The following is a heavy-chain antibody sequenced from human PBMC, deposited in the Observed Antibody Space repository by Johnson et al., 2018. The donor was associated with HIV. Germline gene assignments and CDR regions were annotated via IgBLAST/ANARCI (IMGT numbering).Heavy chain of an antibody. CDR3: ARYSGSYLPDAFDI. CDR1: GFTFDDYA. CDR2: ISWNSGSI. V-gene: IGHV3-9*01. D-gene: IGHD1-26*01. Sequence: VQLVESGGGLVQPGRSLRLSCAASGFTFDDYAMHWVRQAPGKGLEWVSGISWNSGSIGYADSVKGRVTISRDNAKNSLYLQMNSLRAEDTAVYYCARYSGSYLPDAFDIWGQGTMVTVSA. J-gene: IGHJ3*02.